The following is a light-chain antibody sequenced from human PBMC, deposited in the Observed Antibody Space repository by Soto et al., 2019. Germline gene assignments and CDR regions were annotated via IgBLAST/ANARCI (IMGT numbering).Light chain of an antibody. CDR2: DAS. Sequence: ETLFTQSPATLSLSPGERANLSCRASQSVSNYLAWYQQKPGQAPRLLIYDASNRATGIPARFSGSGSGTDFTLTISSLEPEDFAVYFCQHRAGWPPALTFGGGTKVDIK. CDR1: QSVSNY. V-gene: IGKV3-11*01. CDR3: QHRAGWPPALT. J-gene: IGKJ4*01.